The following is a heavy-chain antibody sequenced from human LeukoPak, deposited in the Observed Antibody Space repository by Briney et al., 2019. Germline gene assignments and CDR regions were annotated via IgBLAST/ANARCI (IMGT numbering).Heavy chain of an antibody. CDR2: INKKGGT. J-gene: IGHJ4*02. CDR3: AREHKSYGDYPYYFDS. CDR1: SDSISSGDYY. Sequence: PSETLSLTCTASSDSISSGDYYWSWMRQPAGKGLEFIGYINKKGGTFYNPPLKSRVSISIDTSKNQFSLKLTSVTAADTAVYFCAREHKSYGDYPYYFDSWGQGTLVTVSS. D-gene: IGHD4-17*01. V-gene: IGHV4-30-4*01.